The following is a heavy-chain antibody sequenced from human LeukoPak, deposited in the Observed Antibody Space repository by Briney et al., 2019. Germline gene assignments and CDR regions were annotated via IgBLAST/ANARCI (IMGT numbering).Heavy chain of an antibody. CDR1: GGSFSGYY. CDR2: INHSGST. Sequence: SETLSLICAVYGGSFSGYYWSWIRQPPGKGLEWIGEINHSGSTNYNPSLKSRVTISVDTSKNQFSLKLSSVTAADTAVYYCAGSRSITMVRGVPWTDYWGQGTLVTVS. D-gene: IGHD3-10*01. CDR3: AGSRSITMVRGVPWTDY. J-gene: IGHJ4*02. V-gene: IGHV4-34*01.